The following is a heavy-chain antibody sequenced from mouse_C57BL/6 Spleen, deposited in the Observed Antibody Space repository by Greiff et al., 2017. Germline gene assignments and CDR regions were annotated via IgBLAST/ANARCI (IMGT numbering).Heavy chain of an antibody. CDR1: GYTFTSYT. J-gene: IGHJ2*01. D-gene: IGHD2-2*01. CDR3: ARFSTMFTTNY. V-gene: IGHV1-4*01. CDR2: INPSSGYT. Sequence: QVQLQQSGAELARPGASVQMSCKASGYTFTSYTMHWVKQRPGPGLEWIGYINPSSGYTKYNQKFKDKATLTADKSSSTAYMQLSSLTSEDSAVYYYARFSTMFTTNYWGQGTTLTVSS.